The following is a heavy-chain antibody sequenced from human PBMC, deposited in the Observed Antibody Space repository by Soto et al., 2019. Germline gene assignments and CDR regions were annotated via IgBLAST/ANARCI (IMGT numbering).Heavy chain of an antibody. Sequence: EVQLLESGGGLGQPGGSLRLSCAASGFTFSSYAMTWVRQAPGMGLEWVSAISGSGSPTYYADSVKGRFTISRDNSKTTLYLQMNSLRADDTAVYYCARDMAGGTYNYYYGMDVWGQGTTVTVSS. CDR1: GFTFSSYA. CDR3: ARDMAGGTYNYYYGMDV. J-gene: IGHJ6*02. V-gene: IGHV3-23*01. CDR2: ISGSGSPT. D-gene: IGHD1-26*01.